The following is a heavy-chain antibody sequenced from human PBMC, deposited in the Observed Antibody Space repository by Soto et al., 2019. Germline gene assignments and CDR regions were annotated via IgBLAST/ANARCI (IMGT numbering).Heavy chain of an antibody. V-gene: IGHV3-13*05. CDR1: GFTFRNYD. Sequence: EVQLVESGGGLVQPGGSLRLSCEASGFTFRNYDMHWVRQGTGKGLEWVSGISAAGDPDYADSVEGRFTISRENAQNSFFLQMNRLRVGETAVYYCARNDRDFYGLDVWGQGTTVIVSS. J-gene: IGHJ6*02. CDR2: ISAAGDP. CDR3: ARNDRDFYGLDV.